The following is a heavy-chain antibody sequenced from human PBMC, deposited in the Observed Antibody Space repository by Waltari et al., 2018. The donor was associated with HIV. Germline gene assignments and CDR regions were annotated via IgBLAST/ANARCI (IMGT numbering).Heavy chain of an antibody. V-gene: IGHV1-24*01. CDR3: ATGGGTTSIQLYDLDV. D-gene: IGHD1-26*01. CDR2: FDPEDDET. Sequence: QVQLIQSGAEVKKPGASVKVSCKVFGYTLTELHLHWVRQAPGKGLEWMGGFDPEDDETIYAQKFQGRVTMTEDTSTDSAYMELSSLTSEDTAVYYCATGGGTTSIQLYDLDVWGQGTTVTVSS. J-gene: IGHJ6*02. CDR1: GYTLTELH.